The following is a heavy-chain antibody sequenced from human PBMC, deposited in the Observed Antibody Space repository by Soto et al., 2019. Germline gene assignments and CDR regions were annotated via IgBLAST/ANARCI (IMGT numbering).Heavy chain of an antibody. V-gene: IGHV3-23*01. J-gene: IGHJ4*02. CDR1: GFTFSSYA. CDR3: ARDRGDVLRYFDWLSPLDY. CDR2: IGGSGDGM. Sequence: GGSLRLSCAASGFTFSSYAMNWVRQAPGKGLEWVSVIGGSGDGMNYAKYVKDRFTTSRDNSKKTQYQQMNSLSAEDMAVYYCARDRGDVLRYFDWLSPLDYWGQGTLVTVSS. D-gene: IGHD3-9*01.